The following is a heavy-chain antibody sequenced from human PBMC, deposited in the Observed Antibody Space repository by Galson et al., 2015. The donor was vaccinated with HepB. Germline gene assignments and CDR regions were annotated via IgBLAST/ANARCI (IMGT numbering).Heavy chain of an antibody. J-gene: IGHJ4*02. V-gene: IGHV3-7*01. CDR3: ARDPHFISFDC. D-gene: IGHD3-3*02. CDR1: GFSFSSYS. Sequence: SLRLSCAASGFSFSSYSMTWVRQVPGKGLEFVANIQQDGSVKNYVDSVKGRFTISRDNGKNSLYLQMNSLRAEDTAVYYCARDPHFISFDCWGQGTLVTVSS. CDR2: IQQDGSVK.